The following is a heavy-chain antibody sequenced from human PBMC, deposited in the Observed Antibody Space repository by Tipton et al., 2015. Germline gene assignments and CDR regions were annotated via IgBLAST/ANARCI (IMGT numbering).Heavy chain of an antibody. V-gene: IGHV4-31*03. CDR1: GGSISSGGYY. D-gene: IGHD3-22*01. CDR3: ARDGGQYYYDSSGPAGNYGMDV. J-gene: IGHJ6*02. CDR2: IYYSGST. Sequence: LSLTCTVSGGSISSGGYYWSWIRQHPGKGLEWIGYIYYSGSTYYNPSLKSRVTISVDTSKNQFSLKLSSVTAADTAVYYCARDGGQYYYDSSGPAGNYGMDVWGQGTTVTVSS.